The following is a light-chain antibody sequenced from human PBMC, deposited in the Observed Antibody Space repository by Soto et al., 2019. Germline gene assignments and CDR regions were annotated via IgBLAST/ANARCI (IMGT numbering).Light chain of an antibody. Sequence: DIEVSQYPWTLSASVVDRVTVTGVASESISGWLAWYQQKPGEAPKLLIYDASTLESGVPSRFSGSGSETQFTLTISILQPEDFATYYCQEHYTYTWTFGQGTKVDI. V-gene: IGKV1-5*01. CDR1: ESISGW. J-gene: IGKJ1*01. CDR2: DAS. CDR3: QEHYTYTWT.